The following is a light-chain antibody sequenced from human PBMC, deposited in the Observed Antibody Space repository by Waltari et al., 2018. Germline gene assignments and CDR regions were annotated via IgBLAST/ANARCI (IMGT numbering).Light chain of an antibody. V-gene: IGLV2-18*02. CDR3: SSYTISSLYV. J-gene: IGLJ1*01. Sequence: QSALTQPPSVSGSPGQSVTIPCTGTSSDVGYINRVSWYQQPPGTAPKLMIYEVSNRPSGVPDRFSGSKSGNTASLTISGLQAEDEADYYCSSYTISSLYVFGTGTKVTVL. CDR2: EVS. CDR1: SSDVGYINR.